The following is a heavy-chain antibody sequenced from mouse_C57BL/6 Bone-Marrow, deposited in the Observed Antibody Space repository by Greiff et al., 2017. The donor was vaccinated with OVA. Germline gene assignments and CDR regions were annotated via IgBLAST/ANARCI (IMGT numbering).Heavy chain of an antibody. CDR2: IYPRSGNT. V-gene: IGHV1-81*01. CDR1: GYTFTSYG. CDR3: ARGGTTGDD. J-gene: IGHJ2*01. D-gene: IGHD2-12*01. Sequence: VQRVESGAELARPGASVKLSCKASGYTFTSYGISWVKQRTGQGLEWIGEIYPRSGNTYYNEKFKGKATLTADKSSSTAYMELRSLTSEDSAVYFCARGGTTGDDWGKGTTLTVSS.